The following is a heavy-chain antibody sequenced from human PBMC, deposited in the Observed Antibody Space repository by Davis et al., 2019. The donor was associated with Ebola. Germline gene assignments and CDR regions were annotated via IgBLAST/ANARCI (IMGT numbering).Heavy chain of an antibody. D-gene: IGHD3-16*01. V-gene: IGHV5-51*01. Sequence: GESLKISCKASGYSFTNYWIGWVRQMPGKALEWMGIIYPGDSDTRYGPSFQGQITISADKSINTAYLQWSSLKASDTAVYYCAKCRSLGTYYYMDVWGKGTTVTVSS. CDR2: IYPGDSDT. CDR3: AKCRSLGTYYYMDV. J-gene: IGHJ6*03. CDR1: GYSFTNYW.